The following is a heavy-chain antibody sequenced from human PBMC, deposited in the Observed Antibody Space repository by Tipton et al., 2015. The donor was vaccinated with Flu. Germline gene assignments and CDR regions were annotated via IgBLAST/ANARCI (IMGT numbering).Heavy chain of an antibody. D-gene: IGHD1-1*01. J-gene: IGHJ5*02. Sequence: TLPLTCTVSGASVNIENSYWVWIRKSLGRGLEWIGTIYNTGLTNYNPSLKSRVTVSLDMSKNQFSLNVSLVTAADTATYFCARGNWNSNYDNWFDPWGQGTLVTVSS. CDR1: GASVNIENSY. CDR3: ARGNWNSNYDNWFDP. CDR2: IYNTGLT. V-gene: IGHV4-39*07.